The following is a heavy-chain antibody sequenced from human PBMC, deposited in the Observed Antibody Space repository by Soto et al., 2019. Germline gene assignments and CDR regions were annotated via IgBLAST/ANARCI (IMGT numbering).Heavy chain of an antibody. J-gene: IGHJ4*02. Sequence: QVQLVESGGGVVQPGRSLRLSCAASGFTFSDYAMHWVRQAPGKGLEWVTLISYDGNNKYYADSVKGRFTISRDNSKNTLYLQMNSLRAEDTAVYYCARDTLSVAMGLNHYWGQGTLVTVSS. CDR2: ISYDGNNK. CDR3: ARDTLSVAMGLNHY. V-gene: IGHV3-30-3*01. D-gene: IGHD5-12*01. CDR1: GFTFSDYA.